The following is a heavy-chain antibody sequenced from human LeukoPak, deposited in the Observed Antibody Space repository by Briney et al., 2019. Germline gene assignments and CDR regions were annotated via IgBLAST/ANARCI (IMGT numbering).Heavy chain of an antibody. Sequence: GRSLRLSCAASGFTFSSYGMHWVRQAPGKGLEWVAVISYDGSNKYYADSVKGRFTISRDNSKNTLYLQMNSLRAEDTAVYYCATPVDFWSGYSSFDYWGQGTLVTVSS. J-gene: IGHJ4*02. CDR3: ATPVDFWSGYSSFDY. CDR2: ISYDGSNK. D-gene: IGHD3-3*01. CDR1: GFTFSSYG. V-gene: IGHV3-30*03.